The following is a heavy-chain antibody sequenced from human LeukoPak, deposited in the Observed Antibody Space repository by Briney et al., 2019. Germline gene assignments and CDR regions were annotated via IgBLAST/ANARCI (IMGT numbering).Heavy chain of an antibody. CDR2: IKSDGITT. J-gene: IGHJ4*02. Sequence: PGGSLRLSCAASGFTFTNYWILWVRQAPGKGLMWVSRIKSDGITTNYADSVKGRFTISRDNAKNTVYLQMNSLRAEDTAVYFCARGMFHGYCTDYWGQGTWVPVSS. CDR1: GFTFTNYW. D-gene: IGHD3-3*01. CDR3: ARGMFHGYCTDY. V-gene: IGHV3-74*01.